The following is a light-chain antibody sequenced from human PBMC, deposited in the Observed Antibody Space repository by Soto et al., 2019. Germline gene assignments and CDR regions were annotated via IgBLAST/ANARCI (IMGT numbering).Light chain of an antibody. CDR3: SSYAPSDVV. J-gene: IGLJ2*01. CDR1: PSDVGGSNS. Sequence: QAVVTQPPSASGSPGQPVTISCTGTPSDVGGSNSVSWYQQHPGKAPNLMIYDVNKRPSGVPDRFSGSKSGNTASLTVSGLQAADEAYYFCSSYAPSDVVFGGGTKLTVL. V-gene: IGLV2-8*01. CDR2: DVN.